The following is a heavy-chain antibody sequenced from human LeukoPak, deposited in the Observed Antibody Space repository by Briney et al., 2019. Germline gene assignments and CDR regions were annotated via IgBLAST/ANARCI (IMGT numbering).Heavy chain of an antibody. D-gene: IGHD1-26*01. Sequence: GGSLRLSCAASGFTFSSYSMNWVRQAPGKGLEWVSSISSSSSYIYYADSVKGRFTISRDNAKNSLYLQMNSLRAEDTAVYYCVAQNSGSHLGRPYYFDYWGQGTLVTVSS. CDR3: VAQNSGSHLGRPYYFDY. CDR2: ISSSSSYI. J-gene: IGHJ4*02. V-gene: IGHV3-21*01. CDR1: GFTFSSYS.